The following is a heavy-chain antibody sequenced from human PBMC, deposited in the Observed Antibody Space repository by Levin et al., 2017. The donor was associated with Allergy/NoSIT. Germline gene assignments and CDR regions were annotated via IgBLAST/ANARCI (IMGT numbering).Heavy chain of an antibody. CDR1: GFTFSSYA. Sequence: GESLKISCAASGFTFSSYAMHWVRQAPGKGLEWVAVISYDGSNKYYADSVKGRFTISRDNSKNTLYLQMNSLRAEDTAVYYCARSGYSSGWYNDYWGQGTLVTVSS. D-gene: IGHD6-19*01. CDR2: ISYDGSNK. V-gene: IGHV3-30-3*01. J-gene: IGHJ4*02. CDR3: ARSGYSSGWYNDY.